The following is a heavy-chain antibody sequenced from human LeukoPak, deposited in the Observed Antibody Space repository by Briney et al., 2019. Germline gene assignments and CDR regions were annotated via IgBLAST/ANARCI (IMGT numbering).Heavy chain of an antibody. Sequence: SETLSLTCTVSGGSLSSYYWSWIRQPAGKGLEWIGRIYTSGSSNYNPSLKSRVTMSVDPSKNQFSLKLNSVTAADTAVYYCARDHQQWLVSSYYYYYYMDVWGKGTTVTVSS. J-gene: IGHJ6*03. D-gene: IGHD6-19*01. CDR1: GGSLSSYY. CDR3: ARDHQQWLVSSYYYYYYMDV. V-gene: IGHV4-4*07. CDR2: IYTSGSS.